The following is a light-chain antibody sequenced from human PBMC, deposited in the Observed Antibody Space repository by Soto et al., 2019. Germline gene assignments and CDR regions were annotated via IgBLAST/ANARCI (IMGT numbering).Light chain of an antibody. CDR1: QSVSNNY. J-gene: IGKJ1*01. CDR2: GAS. Sequence: EILLTQYPGTLSRSPGERATLSCRASQSVSNNYLAWYQQKPGHAPRLLIYGASNRATGIPDRLSGSGSGTEFPLTISRLEPEDFAVYYCQQYGSSGTFGQGTKVDIK. CDR3: QQYGSSGT. V-gene: IGKV3-20*01.